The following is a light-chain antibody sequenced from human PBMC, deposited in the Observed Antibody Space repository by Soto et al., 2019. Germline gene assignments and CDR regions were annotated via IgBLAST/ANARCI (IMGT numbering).Light chain of an antibody. V-gene: IGKV3-20*01. CDR2: GAS. J-gene: IGKJ5*01. Sequence: TQSPSTLSASVGDRFTIACRSSQSISSWLAWYQQKPGQAPRPLIYGASSRATGIPDRFSGSGSGTDFTLTISRLEPEDFAVYYCQQYGSSPPITFGQGTRLEIK. CDR1: QSISSW. CDR3: QQYGSSPPIT.